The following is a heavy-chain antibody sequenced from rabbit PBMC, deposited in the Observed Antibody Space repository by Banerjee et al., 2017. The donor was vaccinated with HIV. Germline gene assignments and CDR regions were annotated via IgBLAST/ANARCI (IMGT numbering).Heavy chain of an antibody. D-gene: IGHD7-1*01. V-gene: IGHV1S40*01. Sequence: QSLEESGGDLVKPGASLTLTCTASGFSLNSNYWICWVRQAPGKGLESIACISADTTHNTYYASWAKGRFTISKASSTTVTLQATSLTAADTATYFCARGATTTGDSNLWGPGTLVTVS. CDR3: ARGATTTGDSNL. J-gene: IGHJ4*01. CDR2: ISADTTHNT. CDR1: GFSLNSNYW.